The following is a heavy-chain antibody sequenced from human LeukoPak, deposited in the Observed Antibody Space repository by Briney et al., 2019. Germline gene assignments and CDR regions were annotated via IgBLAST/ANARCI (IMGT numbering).Heavy chain of an antibody. Sequence: PGGSLRLSCAASGFTFSSYAMSWVRQAPGKGLEWVSAISGSGGSTYYADSVKGRFTISRDNSKNTLYLQINSLRAEDTAVYYCAKDIAARPNYYYGMDVWGQGTTVTVSS. V-gene: IGHV3-23*01. D-gene: IGHD6-6*01. CDR1: GFTFSSYA. CDR3: AKDIAARPNYYYGMDV. CDR2: ISGSGGST. J-gene: IGHJ6*02.